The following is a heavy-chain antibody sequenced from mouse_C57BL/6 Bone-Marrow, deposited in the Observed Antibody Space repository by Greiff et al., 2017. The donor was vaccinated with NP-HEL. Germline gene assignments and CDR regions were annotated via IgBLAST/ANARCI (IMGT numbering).Heavy chain of an antibody. CDR3: ARHYYGSAWFAY. D-gene: IGHD1-1*01. Sequence: QVQLQQPGAELVKPGASVKMSCKASGYTFTSYWITWVKQRPGQGLEWIGDIYPGRGSTNYNEKFKSKATLTVDTSSSTAYMQLSSLTSEDSAVYYCARHYYGSAWFAYWGQGTLVTVSA. CDR1: GYTFTSYW. CDR2: IYPGRGST. V-gene: IGHV1-55*01. J-gene: IGHJ3*01.